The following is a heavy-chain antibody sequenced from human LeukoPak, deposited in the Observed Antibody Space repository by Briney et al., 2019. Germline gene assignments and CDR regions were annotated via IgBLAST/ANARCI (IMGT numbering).Heavy chain of an antibody. CDR3: VKDRGNHTTDY. D-gene: IGHD1-14*01. V-gene: IGHV4-30-2*01. J-gene: IGHJ4*02. Sequence: SQTLSLTCAVSGGSISSGSYSWSWIRQPPGKGLEWIGYIYPRGSTYYNPSLKSRVILSLDKSANQFSLNLSSVTAADTAVYYCVKDRGNHTTDYWGQGTLVTVSS. CDR1: GGSISSGSYS. CDR2: IYPRGST.